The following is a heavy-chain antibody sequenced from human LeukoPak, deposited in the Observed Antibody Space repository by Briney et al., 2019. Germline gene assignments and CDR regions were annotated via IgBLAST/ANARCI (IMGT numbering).Heavy chain of an antibody. Sequence: GESLKISCKGSGYSFTSYWIGWVRQMPGKGLEWMGIIYPGDSDTRYSPSFQGQVTISADKSISTAYLQWSSLKASDTAMHYCARLPIRGYSPHYYFDYWGQGTLVTVSS. CDR3: ARLPIRGYSPHYYFDY. D-gene: IGHD1-26*01. CDR1: GYSFTSYW. CDR2: IYPGDSDT. V-gene: IGHV5-51*01. J-gene: IGHJ4*02.